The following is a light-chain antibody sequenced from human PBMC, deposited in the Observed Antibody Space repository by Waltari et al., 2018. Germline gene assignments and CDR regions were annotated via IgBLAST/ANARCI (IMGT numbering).Light chain of an antibody. Sequence: IVLTQSPGTLSLSPGDRAPLPCRASQSVSSNYLAWYQQKPGQAPRLLIHGSSSRATGIPDRFSGSGSGTDFTLTISRLEPEDFAVYYCQQYGRSWNTFGQGTKLEIK. CDR3: QQYGRSWNT. CDR1: QSVSSNY. CDR2: GSS. V-gene: IGKV3-20*01. J-gene: IGKJ2*01.